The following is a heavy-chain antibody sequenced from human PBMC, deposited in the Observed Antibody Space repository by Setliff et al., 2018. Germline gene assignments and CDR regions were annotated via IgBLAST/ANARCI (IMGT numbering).Heavy chain of an antibody. D-gene: IGHD3-22*01. CDR3: SRRGTGSYYDGSPYLTFDY. Sequence: SETLSLTCGVSGLSTSSGYYWAWIRQPPGKGLEWIGSIYRSGNTYLNPSLKSRLTLSVDMSKNQFSMNLKSVTASDTAVYYCSRRGTGSYYDGSPYLTFDYWGQGSLVTVSS. V-gene: IGHV4-38-2*01. CDR1: GLSTSSGYY. J-gene: IGHJ4*02. CDR2: IYRSGNT.